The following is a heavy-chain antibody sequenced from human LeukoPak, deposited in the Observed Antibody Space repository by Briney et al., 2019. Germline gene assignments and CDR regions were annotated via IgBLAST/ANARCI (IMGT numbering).Heavy chain of an antibody. CDR2: MNPNSGNT. Sequence: GASVKVSCKASGYTFTSYDINWVRQATGQGLEWMGWMNPNSGNTGYAQKFQGKVTMTRNTSISTAYMELSSLRSEDTAVYYCARVLTNGDLPGYWGQGTLVTVSS. CDR1: GYTFTSYD. D-gene: IGHD3-10*01. CDR3: ARVLTNGDLPGY. V-gene: IGHV1-8*01. J-gene: IGHJ4*02.